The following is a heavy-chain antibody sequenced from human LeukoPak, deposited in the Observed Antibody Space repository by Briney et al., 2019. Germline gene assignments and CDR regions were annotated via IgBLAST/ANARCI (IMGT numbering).Heavy chain of an antibody. CDR1: GGSISSYY. CDR2: IYYSGST. V-gene: IGHV4-59*01. D-gene: IGHD2-15*01. Sequence: SETLSLTCTVSGGSISSYYWSWIRQPPGKGLEWIGYIYYSGSTNYNPSLKSRVTISVDTSKNQFSLKLSSVTAADTAVYYCARARISCSGGSCLYYYYGMDVWGQGTTVTVSS. J-gene: IGHJ6*02. CDR3: ARARISCSGGSCLYYYYGMDV.